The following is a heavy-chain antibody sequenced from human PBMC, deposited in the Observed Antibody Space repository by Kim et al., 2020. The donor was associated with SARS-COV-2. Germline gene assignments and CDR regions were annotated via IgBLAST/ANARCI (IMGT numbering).Heavy chain of an antibody. CDR2: IIPIFGTA. CDR1: GGTFSSYA. CDR3: ARAYYGSGNQYYYYGMDV. D-gene: IGHD3-10*01. V-gene: IGHV1-69*13. J-gene: IGHJ6*02. Sequence: SVKVSCKASGGTFSSYAISWVRQAPGQGLEWMGGIIPIFGTANYAQKFQGRVTITADESTSTAYMELSSLRSEDTAVYYCARAYYGSGNQYYYYGMDVWGQGTTVTVSS.